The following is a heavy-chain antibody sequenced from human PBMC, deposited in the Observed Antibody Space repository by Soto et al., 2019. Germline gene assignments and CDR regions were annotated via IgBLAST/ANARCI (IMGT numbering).Heavy chain of an antibody. CDR3: VVSVAGPTAIDY. J-gene: IGHJ4*02. Sequence: EVQLVESGGGLVQPGESLRLSCVVSGLTISSYWMHWVRQAPGKGLVWVSRINGDGSSTNYEDSVKGRFTISRDNAKNTLYLEVNALRGEDTAVYYCVVSVAGPTAIDYWGQGTLVTVSS. CDR2: INGDGSST. CDR1: GLTISSYW. V-gene: IGHV3-74*01. D-gene: IGHD6-19*01.